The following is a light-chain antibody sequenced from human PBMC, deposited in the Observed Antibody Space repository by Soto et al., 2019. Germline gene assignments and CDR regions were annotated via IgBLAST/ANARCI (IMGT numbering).Light chain of an antibody. J-gene: IGLJ2*01. V-gene: IGLV2-14*03. Sequence: QSVLTQPAYVSGSPGQSITITCTGPRSDIGAYDFVSWYQQHPGEVPQLMLYDVSIRPSGVSNRFSGSKSGNTAALTISGLQADDEADYYCTSWTGSTTMIFGGGTKLTVL. CDR3: TSWTGSTTMI. CDR2: DVS. CDR1: RSDIGAYDF.